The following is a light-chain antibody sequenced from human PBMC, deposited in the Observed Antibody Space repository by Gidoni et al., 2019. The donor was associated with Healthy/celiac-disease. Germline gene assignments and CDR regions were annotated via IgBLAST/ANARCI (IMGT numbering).Light chain of an antibody. CDR2: EVT. Sequence: QSALTQPPSAPGSPGQSVTISCTGTSSDVGGYNYVSWYQQHPGKAPNLMIYEVTKRPSGVPDRFSGSKSGNTASLTVSGLQAEDEADYYCSSYAGSNNSYVFGTGTKVTV. V-gene: IGLV2-8*01. CDR3: SSYAGSNNSYV. J-gene: IGLJ1*01. CDR1: SSDVGGYNY.